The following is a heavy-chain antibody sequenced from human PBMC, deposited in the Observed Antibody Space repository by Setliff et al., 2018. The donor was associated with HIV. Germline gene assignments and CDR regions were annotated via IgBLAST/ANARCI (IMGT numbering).Heavy chain of an antibody. J-gene: IGHJ3*02. CDR3: ARGYEGSSPGGAFDI. V-gene: IGHV4-34*01. CDR1: GGSFSGYY. CDR2: INHSGSA. Sequence: PSETLSLICAVYGGSFSGYYWSWIRQSPGKGLEWIGEINHSGSANYNPSLKSRVTISVDTSKNQFSVKLTSVTAADTAVYYCARGYEGSSPGGAFDIWGQGTTVTVSS. D-gene: IGHD6-6*01.